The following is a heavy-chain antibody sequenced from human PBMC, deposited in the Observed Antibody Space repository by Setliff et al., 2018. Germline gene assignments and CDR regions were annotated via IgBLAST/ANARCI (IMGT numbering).Heavy chain of an antibody. Sequence: SETLSLTCTVSGASISGNSYYWGWMRQPPGKGLEWIGRMYYGGGGSTYYNASLKSRVTILLDTSKNQFSLTLTSVTAADTAVYYCARMTGFQYVDVWGKGTTVTVSS. D-gene: IGHD3-16*01. J-gene: IGHJ6*04. CDR1: GASISGNSYY. CDR3: ARMTGFQYVDV. V-gene: IGHV4-39*07. CDR2: MYYGGGGST.